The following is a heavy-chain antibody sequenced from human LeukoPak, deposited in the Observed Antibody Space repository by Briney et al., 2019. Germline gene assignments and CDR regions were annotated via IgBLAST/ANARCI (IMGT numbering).Heavy chain of an antibody. Sequence: PGGSLRLSCAASGFTFSSYAMSWVRQAPGKGLEWVSAISGSGGSTYYADSVKGRFTISRDNSKNTLYLQMNSLRAEDTAVYYCAKVPMVRGVIQRGYYFDYWGQGTLVTVSS. V-gene: IGHV3-23*01. CDR3: AKVPMVRGVIQRGYYFDY. CDR2: ISGSGGST. D-gene: IGHD3-10*01. J-gene: IGHJ4*02. CDR1: GFTFSSYA.